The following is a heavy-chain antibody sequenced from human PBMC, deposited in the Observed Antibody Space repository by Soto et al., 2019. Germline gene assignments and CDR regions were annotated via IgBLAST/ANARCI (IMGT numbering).Heavy chain of an antibody. D-gene: IGHD3-10*01. CDR3: AGIEWYYYGWGGPEY. CDR1: GFSLSNARMG. CDR2: IFSNDEK. J-gene: IGHJ4*02. V-gene: IGHV2-26*01. Sequence: QVTLKESGPVLVKPTETLTLTCTVSGFSLSNARMGVSWIRQPPGKALEWLAHIFSNDEKSCSTPLKSRLTTSKYTSKSEGVLTVTNVDSVDTAIYYWAGIEWYYYGWGGPEYWGKETLLTLS.